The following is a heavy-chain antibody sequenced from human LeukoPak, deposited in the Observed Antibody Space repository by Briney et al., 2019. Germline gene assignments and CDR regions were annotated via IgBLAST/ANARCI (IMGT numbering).Heavy chain of an antibody. V-gene: IGHV4-34*01. CDR2: INHSGST. D-gene: IGHD2-15*01. Sequence: SETLSLTCAVYGGSFSGYYWSWIRQPPGKGPEWIGEINHSGSTNYNPSLKSRVTISVDQSKNQFPLKLSSGTAADTAVYYCARGKPFIVVVVAATRQYYFAYWGQGTLVTVSS. CDR3: ARGKPFIVVVVAATRQYYFAY. J-gene: IGHJ4*02. CDR1: GGSFSGYY.